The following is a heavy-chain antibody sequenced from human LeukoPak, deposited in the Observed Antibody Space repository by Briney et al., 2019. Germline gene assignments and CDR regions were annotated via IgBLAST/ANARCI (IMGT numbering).Heavy chain of an antibody. Sequence: ASVKVSCKASEYTLTSYYMRWVRQAPGQGLEWMGVINPSGGSTSYAQNFQGRVTMTRDTSTSTVYMELSSLRSEDTAVYYCARVRQQLVDYWGQGTLVTVSS. CDR2: INPSGGST. CDR3: ARVRQQLVDY. CDR1: EYTLTSYY. D-gene: IGHD6-13*01. J-gene: IGHJ4*02. V-gene: IGHV1-46*01.